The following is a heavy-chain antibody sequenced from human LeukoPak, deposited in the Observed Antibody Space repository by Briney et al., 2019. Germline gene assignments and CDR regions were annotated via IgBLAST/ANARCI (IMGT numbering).Heavy chain of an antibody. V-gene: IGHV1-2*04. J-gene: IGHJ4*02. CDR2: INPNGGGT. D-gene: IGHD3-16*02. CDR3: AREAMITFGGVIVRYFDY. CDR1: GYTFTGYY. Sequence: ASVKISCKASGYTFTGYYMHWVRQAPGQGLEWMGWINPNGGGTNYAQKFQGWVTMTRDTSISTAYMELSRLRSDDTAVYYCAREAMITFGGVIVRYFDYWGQGTLVTVSS.